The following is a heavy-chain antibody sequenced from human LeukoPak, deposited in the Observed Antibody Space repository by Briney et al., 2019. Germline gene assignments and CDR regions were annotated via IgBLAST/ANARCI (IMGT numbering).Heavy chain of an antibody. Sequence: ASVKVSCKPSGDSFNRFAVNWVRQAPGQGLEWMGRIMPTLGITNYAKEFQARVTITADISPSAAYMELKNLTSLDTAVHYCARGHTDSIHYWGQGTQVTVSS. J-gene: IGHJ4*02. D-gene: IGHD5-18*01. CDR2: IMPTLGIT. V-gene: IGHV1-69*04. CDR1: GDSFNRFA. CDR3: ARGHTDSIHY.